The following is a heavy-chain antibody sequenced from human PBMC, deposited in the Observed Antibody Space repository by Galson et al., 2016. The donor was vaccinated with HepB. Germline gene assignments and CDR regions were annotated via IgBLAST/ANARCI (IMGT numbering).Heavy chain of an antibody. CDR1: GFSFGSYW. V-gene: IGHV3-7*03. CDR2: IKQDGSVK. D-gene: IGHD3-16*01. CDR3: VRDLDYAFDL. J-gene: IGHJ3*01. Sequence: SLRLSCAASGFSFGSYWMQWFRQAPGKGLEWVANIKQDGSVKHYLDSVTGRFTISRDNAMNSLYLQMNSLRVEDTAVYYCVRDLDYAFDLWGQGTMVTVFS.